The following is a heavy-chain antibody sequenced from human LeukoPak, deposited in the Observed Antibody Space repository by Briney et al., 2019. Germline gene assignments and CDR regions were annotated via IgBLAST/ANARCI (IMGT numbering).Heavy chain of an antibody. CDR1: GGSISSYY. D-gene: IGHD6-19*01. CDR3: VRLTAVAGTPVDY. V-gene: IGHV4-59*01. J-gene: IGHJ4*02. CDR2: IYYSADT. Sequence: LSLTCTVSGGSISSYYWTWIRQPPGKGLEWIGYIYYSADTNYNPSLKGRVTISVDTSEKRFSLKLSPVTAADTAMYYCVRLTAVAGTPVDYWGQGTLVTVSS.